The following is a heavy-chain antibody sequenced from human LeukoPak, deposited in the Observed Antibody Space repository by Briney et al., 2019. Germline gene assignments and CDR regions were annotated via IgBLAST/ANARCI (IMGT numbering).Heavy chain of an antibody. CDR1: GGSITRYY. V-gene: IGHV4-59*01. D-gene: IGHD5-18*01. CDR2: IYYSGST. CDR3: ARDSPTLGYSYGYSYYYYGMDV. Sequence: SETLSLTYTVSGGSITRYYCSWLRQPPGKGLEWIGYIYYSGSTNYNPSLKSRVTISVDTSKNQFSLKLSSVTAADTAVYYCARDSPTLGYSYGYSYYYYGMDVWGQGTTVTVSS. J-gene: IGHJ6*02.